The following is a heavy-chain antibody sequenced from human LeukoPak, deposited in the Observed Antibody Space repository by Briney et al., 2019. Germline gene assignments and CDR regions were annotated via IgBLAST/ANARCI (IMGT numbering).Heavy chain of an antibody. Sequence: SETLSLTCTVSGDSVSNGNYYWSWLRQPPGKALEWIGYIYYTGKTYYNPSLKSRVTISVDTSKNQFSLKLSSVTAADTAVYYCARELPYCSSTSCYDKGFFDYWGQGTLVTVSS. CDR1: GDSVSNGNYY. J-gene: IGHJ4*02. CDR2: IYYTGKT. D-gene: IGHD2-2*01. CDR3: ARELPYCSSTSCYDKGFFDY. V-gene: IGHV4-61*01.